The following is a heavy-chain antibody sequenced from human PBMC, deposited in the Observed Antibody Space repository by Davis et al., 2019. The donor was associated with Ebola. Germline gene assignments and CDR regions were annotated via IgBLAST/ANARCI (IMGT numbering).Heavy chain of an antibody. CDR3: ARHVNSDFWYFDL. Sequence: GGSLRLSCAASGFIASDKYMSWVRQAPGKGLEWVSVIYRDERTYYADSVKGRFTVSRDNSENMLYLQMSTLRAEDTAVYYCARHVNSDFWYFDLWGRGTRVTVSS. V-gene: IGHV3-53*01. CDR2: IYRDERT. D-gene: IGHD4-11*01. CDR1: GFIASDKY. J-gene: IGHJ2*01.